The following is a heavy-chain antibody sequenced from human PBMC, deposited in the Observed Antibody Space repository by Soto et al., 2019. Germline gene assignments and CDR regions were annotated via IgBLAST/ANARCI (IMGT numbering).Heavy chain of an antibody. J-gene: IGHJ3*02. D-gene: IGHD3-22*01. CDR2: ISATGGST. Sequence: GGSLRLSCVSAGFSFSDYAMTWVRQAPGKGLEWISAISATGGSTYYSHSVRGRFTISRDNSEIKLHLQMNNLRAEDTAVYFCAKVGPFFYDTTGRGSAFDIWGHGTMVTVSS. V-gene: IGHV3-23*01. CDR3: AKVGPFFYDTTGRGSAFDI. CDR1: GFSFSDYA.